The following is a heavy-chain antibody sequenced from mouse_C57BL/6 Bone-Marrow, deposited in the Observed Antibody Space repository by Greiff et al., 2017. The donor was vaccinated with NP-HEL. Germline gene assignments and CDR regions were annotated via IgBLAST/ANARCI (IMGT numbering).Heavy chain of an antibody. Sequence: EVKLMESGGDLVKPGGSLKLSCAASGFTFSSYGMSWVRQTPDKRLEWVATISSGGSYTYYPDSVKGRFTISRDNAKNTLYLQMSSLKSEDTAMYYCARHPYYYGSSYFDYWGQGTTLTVSS. J-gene: IGHJ2*01. V-gene: IGHV5-6*01. CDR2: ISSGGSYT. CDR3: ARHPYYYGSSYFDY. CDR1: GFTFSSYG. D-gene: IGHD1-1*01.